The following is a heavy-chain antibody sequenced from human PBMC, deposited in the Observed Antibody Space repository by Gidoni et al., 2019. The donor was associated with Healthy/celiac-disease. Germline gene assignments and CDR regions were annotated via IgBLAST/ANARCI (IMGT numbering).Heavy chain of an antibody. V-gene: IGHV3-53*01. Sequence: EVQLVESGGGLIQPGASLRLSCSASGFTVSSNYMSWVRQAPGKGLEWVSVIYSGGSTYYADSVKGRFTISRDNSKNTLYLQMNSLRAEDTAVYYCARTPYGPRWYYFDYWGQGTLVTVSS. J-gene: IGHJ4*02. D-gene: IGHD6-13*01. CDR2: IYSGGST. CDR1: GFTVSSNY. CDR3: ARTPYGPRWYYFDY.